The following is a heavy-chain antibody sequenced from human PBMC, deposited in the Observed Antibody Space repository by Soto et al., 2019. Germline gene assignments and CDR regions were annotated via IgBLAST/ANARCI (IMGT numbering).Heavy chain of an antibody. CDR1: GFTFSSYG. D-gene: IGHD5-12*01. CDR2: IWYDGSNK. V-gene: IGHV3-33*01. J-gene: IGHJ3*02. CDR3: AREMARHAAFDI. Sequence: GGSLRLSCAASGFTFSSYGMHWVRQAPGKGLEWVAVIWYDGSNKYYADSVKGRFTISRDNSKNTLYLQMNSLRAEDTAVYYCAREMARHAAFDIWGQGTMVTVSS.